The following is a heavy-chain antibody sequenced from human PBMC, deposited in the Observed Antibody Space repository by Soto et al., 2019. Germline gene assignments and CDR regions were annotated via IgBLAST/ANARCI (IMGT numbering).Heavy chain of an antibody. CDR3: ARSPLRPMIVVGTPPGWFDP. Sequence: PSETLSLTCAVYGGSFSGYYWSWIRQPPRKGLEWIGEINHSGSTNYNPSLKSRVTISVDTSKNQFSLKLSSVTAADTAVYYCARSPLRPMIVVGTPPGWFDPWGQGTLVTVSS. CDR2: INHSGST. D-gene: IGHD3-22*01. CDR1: GGSFSGYY. V-gene: IGHV4-34*01. J-gene: IGHJ5*02.